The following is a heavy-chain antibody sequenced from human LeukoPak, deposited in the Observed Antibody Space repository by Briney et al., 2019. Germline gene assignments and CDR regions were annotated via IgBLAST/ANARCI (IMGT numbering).Heavy chain of an antibody. Sequence: PEASVKVSCKASGYTFTSYDINWVRQATGQGLEWMGWMNPNSGNTGYAQKFQGRVTMTRNTSISTAYMELSSLRSEDTAVYYCARDVGATLDFDYWGQGTLVTVSS. J-gene: IGHJ4*02. CDR3: ARDVGATLDFDY. CDR1: GYTFTSYD. V-gene: IGHV1-8*01. D-gene: IGHD1-26*01. CDR2: MNPNSGNT.